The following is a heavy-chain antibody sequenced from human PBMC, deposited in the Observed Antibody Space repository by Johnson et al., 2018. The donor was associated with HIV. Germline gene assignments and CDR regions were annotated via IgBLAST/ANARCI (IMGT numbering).Heavy chain of an antibody. J-gene: IGHJ3*02. CDR2: IYSGGST. V-gene: IGHV3-66*02. CDR1: GFTVSSNY. CDR3: ASSPMRYSSSAYAFDI. D-gene: IGHD6-6*01. Sequence: VQLVESGGGVIRPGGSLRLSCAASGFTVSSNYMSWVRQAPGKGLEWVSVIYSGGSTYYADSVKGRFTISRDNSKNTLYLQMNSLRAEDTAVYYCASSPMRYSSSAYAFDIWGQGTMVTVSS.